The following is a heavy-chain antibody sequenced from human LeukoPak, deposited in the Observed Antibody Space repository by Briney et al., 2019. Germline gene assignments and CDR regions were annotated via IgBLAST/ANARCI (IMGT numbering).Heavy chain of an antibody. Sequence: GGSLRLSCAASGFTFSSYWMHWVRQAPGKGLVWVSRINSDGGSTSYADSVKGRFTISRDNAKNTLYLQMNSLRAEDTAVYYCARGDIVVVPAAIVDYWGQGTLVTVSS. CDR1: GFTFSSYW. D-gene: IGHD2-2*02. J-gene: IGHJ4*02. CDR2: INSDGGST. V-gene: IGHV3-74*01. CDR3: ARGDIVVVPAAIVDY.